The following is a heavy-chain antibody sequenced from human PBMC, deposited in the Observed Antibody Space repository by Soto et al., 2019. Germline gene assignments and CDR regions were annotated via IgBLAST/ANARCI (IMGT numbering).Heavy chain of an antibody. J-gene: IGHJ1*01. CDR3: ASDEGQWLVSE. Sequence: QVQLVQSGAEVKKPGASVKVSCKASGYIFTSHGISWVRQAPGQGLEWMGRISTYNGNTKYAQKLQGRVTMTTDTSASIANMELRSLRSDDTAGYYCASDEGQWLVSEWGRGTLVSVSS. CDR2: ISTYNGNT. V-gene: IGHV1-18*01. D-gene: IGHD6-19*01. CDR1: GYIFTSHG.